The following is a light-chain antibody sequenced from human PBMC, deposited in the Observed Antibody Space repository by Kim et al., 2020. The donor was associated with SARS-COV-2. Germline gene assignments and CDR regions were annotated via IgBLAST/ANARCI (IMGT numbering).Light chain of an antibody. CDR2: DAS. V-gene: IGKV3-11*01. Sequence: EIVLTQSPATLSLSPGERVTLSCRAGQSVSSYLAWYQHKPGQAPRLLIYDASTRAPGIPAMFSGSGSGTDFTLTISSLEPDDFAVYYCQQRTTWLTFGGGTKVEI. CDR3: QQRTTWLT. CDR1: QSVSSY. J-gene: IGKJ4*01.